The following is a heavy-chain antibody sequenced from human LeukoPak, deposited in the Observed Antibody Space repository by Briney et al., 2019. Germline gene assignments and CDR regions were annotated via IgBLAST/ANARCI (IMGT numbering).Heavy chain of an antibody. J-gene: IGHJ4*02. Sequence: ASVKVSCKASGYTFTSYYMHWVRQASGQGLEWMGIINPSGGSTSYAQKFQGRVTMTRDTSTSTVYMELSSLRSDDTAVYYCASGLDLWFGELLGSRDYWGQGTLVTVSS. CDR2: INPSGGST. CDR3: ASGLDLWFGELLGSRDY. CDR1: GYTFTSYY. V-gene: IGHV1-46*01. D-gene: IGHD3-10*01.